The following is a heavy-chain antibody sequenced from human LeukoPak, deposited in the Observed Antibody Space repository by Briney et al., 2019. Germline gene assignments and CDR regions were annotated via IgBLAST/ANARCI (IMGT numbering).Heavy chain of an antibody. CDR2: MNPNNGNT. V-gene: IGHV1-8*01. J-gene: IGHJ5*02. Sequence: ASVKVSCKASGYTFTSYDINWVRQATGQGLEWMGWMNPNNGNTGYAQRFQGRVTMTRNTSINTAYMELSSLRSEDTAIYYCARVNNWCDPWGQGTLVTVSS. CDR3: ARVNNWCDP. CDR1: GYTFTSYD.